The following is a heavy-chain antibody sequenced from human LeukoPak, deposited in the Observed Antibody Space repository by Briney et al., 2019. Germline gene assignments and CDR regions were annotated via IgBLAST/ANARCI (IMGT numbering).Heavy chain of an antibody. D-gene: IGHD1-1*01. V-gene: IGHV4-34*01. CDR1: SESFIGYF. J-gene: IGHJ3*02. CDR3: ARDLIGRYNLFGETFDI. CDR2: INHSEDT. Sequence: PSETLSLTCAVYSESFIGYFWSWIRQPPGKGLEWIGEINHSEDTNYNPSLKSRVTISVDTSKNQFPLKLSSVTAADTAVYYCARDLIGRYNLFGETFDIWGQGTMVTVSS.